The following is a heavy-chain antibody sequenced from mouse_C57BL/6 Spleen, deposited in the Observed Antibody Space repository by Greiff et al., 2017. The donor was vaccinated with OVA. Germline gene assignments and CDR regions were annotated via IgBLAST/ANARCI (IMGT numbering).Heavy chain of an antibody. V-gene: IGHV14-2*01. D-gene: IGHD1-1*01. Sequence: VQLQQSGAELVKPGASVKLSCTASGFNIKDYYMHWVKQRTEQGLEWIGRIDPEDGETKYAPKFQGKATITADTSSNTASLQLSSLTSEDTAVYYCAGEGRYGGSYGRAMDYWGQGTSVTVSS. CDR1: GFNIKDYY. CDR3: AGEGRYGGSYGRAMDY. CDR2: IDPEDGET. J-gene: IGHJ4*01.